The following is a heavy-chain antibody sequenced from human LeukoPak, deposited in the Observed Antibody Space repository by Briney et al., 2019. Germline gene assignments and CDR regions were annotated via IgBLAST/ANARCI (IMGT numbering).Heavy chain of an antibody. J-gene: IGHJ4*02. Sequence: HPGGSLRLSCAASGFTFSSYWMHWVRQAPGKGLVWVSRINSDGSSTSYADSVKGRFTISRDNAKNTLYLQMNSLRAEDTAVYYCAGPEDYYDSSGYYVYWGQGTLVTVSS. CDR3: AGPEDYYDSSGYYVY. D-gene: IGHD3-22*01. CDR1: GFTFSSYW. V-gene: IGHV3-74*01. CDR2: INSDGSST.